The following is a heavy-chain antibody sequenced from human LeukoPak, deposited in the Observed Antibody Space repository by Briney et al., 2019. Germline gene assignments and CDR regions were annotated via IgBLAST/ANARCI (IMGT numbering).Heavy chain of an antibody. CDR2: ISWNGENI. V-gene: IGHV3-9*01. Sequence: PGGSLRLSCAASGFTFDDYAMHWVRQAPGKGLEWVSGISWNGENIDYADSVKGRFTISRDNAKNSLYLQMNSLRAEDTAVYYCARRSVELDYWGQGTLVTVSS. CDR3: ARRSVELDY. J-gene: IGHJ4*02. CDR1: GFTFDDYA. D-gene: IGHD3-3*01.